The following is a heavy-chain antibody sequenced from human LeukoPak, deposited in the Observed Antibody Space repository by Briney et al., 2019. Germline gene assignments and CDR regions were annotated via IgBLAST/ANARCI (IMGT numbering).Heavy chain of an antibody. Sequence: KPSETLSLTCTVSGGSISSYYWNWIRQPPGKGLEWIGCIYYSGSTNYNPSLKSRVTISVDTSKNQFSLKLSAVTAADTAVYYCARLRYDSSGYRSSSYYFEYWGQGTLVTVSS. CDR3: ARLRYDSSGYRSSSYYFEY. J-gene: IGHJ4*02. CDR2: IYYSGST. D-gene: IGHD3-22*01. CDR1: GGSISSYY. V-gene: IGHV4-59*01.